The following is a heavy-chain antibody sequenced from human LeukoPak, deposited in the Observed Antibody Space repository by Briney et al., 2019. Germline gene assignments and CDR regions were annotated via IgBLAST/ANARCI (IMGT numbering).Heavy chain of an antibody. CDR3: ARARSNFDY. CDR2: IYYSGST. Sequence: SETLSLTCTVSGGSVSSGSYYWSWTRQPPGKGLEWIGYIYYSGSTNYNPSLKSRVTISVDTSKNQFSLKLSSVTAADTAVYYCARARSNFDYWGQGTLVTVSS. CDR1: GGSVSSGSYY. D-gene: IGHD1-14*01. J-gene: IGHJ4*02. V-gene: IGHV4-61*01.